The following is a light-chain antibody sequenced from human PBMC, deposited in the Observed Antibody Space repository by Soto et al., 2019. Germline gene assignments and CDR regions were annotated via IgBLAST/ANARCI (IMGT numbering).Light chain of an antibody. CDR3: QQYNNWPHT. Sequence: DIPVTQSPSSPSPTLGGRVTNTCRASQDIRNYLAWFQQKPGKAPKSLIYAASSLQSGVPSKFSGSGSGTDFTLTINSLQSEDFAVYYCQQYNNWPHTFGQGTKVDI. CDR2: AAS. J-gene: IGKJ2*01. V-gene: IGKV1-16*02. CDR1: QDIRNY.